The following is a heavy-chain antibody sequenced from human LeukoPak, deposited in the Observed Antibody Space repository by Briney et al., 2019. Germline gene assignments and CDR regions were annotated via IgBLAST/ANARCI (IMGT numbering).Heavy chain of an antibody. CDR3: ARVVRYNTSSEGYYYMDV. CDR2: IYYSGST. CDR1: GGSISSSYYC. D-gene: IGHD6-6*01. J-gene: IGHJ6*03. V-gene: IGHV4-39*07. Sequence: SETLSLTCTVSGGSISSSYYCWVWIRQPPGKGLEWIGSIYYSGSTYYNPSLKSRVTISVDTSKNHFSLKLSSVTAADTAVYYCARVVRYNTSSEGYYYMDVWGKGTTVTVSS.